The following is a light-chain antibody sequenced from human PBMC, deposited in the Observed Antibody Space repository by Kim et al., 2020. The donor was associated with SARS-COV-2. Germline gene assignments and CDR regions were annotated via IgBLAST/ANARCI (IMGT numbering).Light chain of an antibody. V-gene: IGLV3-1*01. CDR1: KLVDKY. CDR2: QDN. CDR3: QAWDSNTVV. Sequence: SYELTQPPSVSVSPGQTASITCSGDKLVDKYVCWHQQKPGQSPVLVIYQDNKRPSGIPVRFSGSNSVNTATLTISGTQAMDEADYYCQAWDSNTVVFGGG. J-gene: IGLJ2*01.